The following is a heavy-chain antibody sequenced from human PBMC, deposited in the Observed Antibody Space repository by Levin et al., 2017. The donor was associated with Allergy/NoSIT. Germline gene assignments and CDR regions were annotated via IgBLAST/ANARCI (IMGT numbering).Heavy chain of an antibody. J-gene: IGHJ4*02. CDR2: INWNGGST. V-gene: IGHV3-20*04. D-gene: IGHD6-19*01. CDR3: ARELIAVAAFDY. CDR1: GFTFDDYG. Sequence: GESLKISCAASGFTFDDYGMSWVRQAPGKGLEWVSGINWNGGSTGYADSVKGRFTISRDNAKNSLYLQMNSLRAEDTALYYCARELIAVAAFDYWGQGTLVTVSS.